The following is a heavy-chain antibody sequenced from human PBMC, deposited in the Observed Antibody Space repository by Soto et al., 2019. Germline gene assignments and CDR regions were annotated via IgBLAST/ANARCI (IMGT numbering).Heavy chain of an antibody. CDR3: ARTHSGSYYSVFNY. CDR2: IYRSGTT. CDR1: NFSISSGYY. D-gene: IGHD1-26*01. J-gene: IGHJ4*02. V-gene: IGHV4-38-2*01. Sequence: SETLSLTCVVSNFSISSGYYWGWIQQSPGKGLEWIASIYRSGTTSYNPSLKSRVTISVDPSKNQFSLMLTAVTAADTAVYYCARTHSGSYYSVFNYWGRGSLVTVSS.